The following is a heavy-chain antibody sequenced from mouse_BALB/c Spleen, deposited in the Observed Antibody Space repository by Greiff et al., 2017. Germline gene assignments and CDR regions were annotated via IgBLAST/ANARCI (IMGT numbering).Heavy chain of an antibody. CDR1: GFAFSSYD. CDR2: ISSGGGST. V-gene: IGHV5-12-1*01. Sequence: EVKVVESGGGLVKPGGSLKLSCAASGFAFSSYDMSWVRQTPEKRLEWVAYISSGGGSTYYPDTVKGRFTISRDNAKNTLYLQMSSLKSEDTAMYYCARATVDYYAMDYWGQGTSVTVSS. D-gene: IGHD1-1*01. J-gene: IGHJ4*01. CDR3: ARATVDYYAMDY.